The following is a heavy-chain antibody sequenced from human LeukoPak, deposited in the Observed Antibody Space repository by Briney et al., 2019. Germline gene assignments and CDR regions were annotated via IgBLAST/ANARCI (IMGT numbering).Heavy chain of an antibody. CDR2: ISSSSSYI. V-gene: IGHV3-21*01. CDR1: GFTFSSYS. D-gene: IGHD2-2*02. Sequence: PGGSLRLSCAASGFTFSSYSMNWVRQAPGKGLEWVSSISSSSSYIYYADSVKGRFTISRDNAKNSLYLQMNSLRAEDTAVYYCARTVAVRRYCSSTSCYTPFDYWGQGTLVTVSS. CDR3: ARTVAVRRYCSSTSCYTPFDY. J-gene: IGHJ4*02.